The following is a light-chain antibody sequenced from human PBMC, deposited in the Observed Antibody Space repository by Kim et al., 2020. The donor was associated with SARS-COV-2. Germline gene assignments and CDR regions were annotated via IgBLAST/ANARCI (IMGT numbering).Light chain of an antibody. Sequence: SASVGDRVTITCRASQSISSWLAWYQQKPEKAPKLLIYKASSLESGVPSSFSGSGSGTEFTLTISSLQPDDFATYYCQQYNSYWTFVQGTKVDIK. CDR1: QSISSW. CDR2: KAS. V-gene: IGKV1-5*03. CDR3: QQYNSYWT. J-gene: IGKJ1*01.